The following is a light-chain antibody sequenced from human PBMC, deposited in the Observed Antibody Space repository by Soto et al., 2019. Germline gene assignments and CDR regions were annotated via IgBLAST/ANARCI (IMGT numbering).Light chain of an antibody. Sequence: QSVLTQPPSVSAAPGQKVTISCSGSSSNIRNNYVSWYQQLPGTAPKLLIYDNNKRPSGIPDRFSGSKSGTSGTLGITGLQTGDEADYYCGTWDSSLSAWVFGGGTKLTVL. J-gene: IGLJ3*02. CDR2: DNN. CDR1: SSNIRNNY. CDR3: GTWDSSLSAWV. V-gene: IGLV1-51*01.